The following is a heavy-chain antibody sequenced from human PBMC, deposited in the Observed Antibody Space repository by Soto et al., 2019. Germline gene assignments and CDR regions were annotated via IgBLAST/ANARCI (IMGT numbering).Heavy chain of an antibody. Sequence: QVQLVESGGGVVQPGRSLRLSCAASGFTFSSYAMHWVRQAPGKGLEWVAVISYDGSNKYYADSVKGRFTISRDNSKNTLYLQMNSLRAEDTAVYYCARTKDIVLMVYARAWGQGTLVTVSS. D-gene: IGHD2-8*01. J-gene: IGHJ5*02. CDR3: ARTKDIVLMVYARA. V-gene: IGHV3-30-3*01. CDR1: GFTFSSYA. CDR2: ISYDGSNK.